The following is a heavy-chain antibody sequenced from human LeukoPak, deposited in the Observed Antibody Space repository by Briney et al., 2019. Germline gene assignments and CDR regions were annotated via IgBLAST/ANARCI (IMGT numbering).Heavy chain of an antibody. D-gene: IGHD6-13*01. Sequence: PSETLSLTCTVSGGSISSGDYYFSWIRPPPQKGLEWIGYIYYSGSTYYNPSLKSRVTISVDTSKNQFSLKLSSVTAADTAVYYCARGYSSSLGYWGQGTLVTVSS. CDR2: IYYSGST. V-gene: IGHV4-30-4*08. CDR1: GGSISSGDYY. J-gene: IGHJ4*02. CDR3: ARGYSSSLGY.